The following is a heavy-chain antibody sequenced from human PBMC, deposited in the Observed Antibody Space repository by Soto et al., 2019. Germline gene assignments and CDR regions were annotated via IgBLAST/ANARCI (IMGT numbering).Heavy chain of an antibody. V-gene: IGHV4-61*05. CDR3: ARVAYCGGDCYLYFDY. J-gene: IGHJ4*02. CDR1: GGSISSSSYY. CDR2: IYYSGST. D-gene: IGHD2-21*02. Sequence: SETLSLTCTVSGGSISSSSYYWGWLRQPPGKGLEWIGYIYYSGSTNYNPSLKSRVTISVDTSKNQFSLKLSSVTAADTAVYYCARVAYCGGDCYLYFDYWGQGTLVTVSS.